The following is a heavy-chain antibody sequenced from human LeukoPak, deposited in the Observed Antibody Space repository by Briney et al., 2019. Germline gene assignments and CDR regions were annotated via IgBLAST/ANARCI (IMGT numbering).Heavy chain of an antibody. D-gene: IGHD2-8*01. V-gene: IGHV1-18*01. J-gene: IGHJ5*02. CDR1: GCTFTSYR. CDR2: ISAYNGNT. Sequence: AAVQVSCKASGCTFTSYRINWLRPAPAQGLEWMGWISAYNGNTNYAQKLQGRVTMTTDTSTSTAYMELRSLRSDDTAVYYCAVYDLPFDPWGQGTLVTVSS. CDR3: AVYDLPFDP.